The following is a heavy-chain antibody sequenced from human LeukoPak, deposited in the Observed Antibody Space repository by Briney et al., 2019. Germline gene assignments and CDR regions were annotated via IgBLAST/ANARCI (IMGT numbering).Heavy chain of an antibody. D-gene: IGHD2-15*01. CDR3: ARGADGVSSNSRGWFDP. CDR2: ISTSSSYI. CDR1: GFTFSRYS. V-gene: IGHV3-21*01. Sequence: GGSLRLSCAASGFTFSRYSMNWVRQAPGKGLEWVSSISTSSSYIYYADSVKGRFTISRDNAKNSLYLQMNSLRAEDTAVYSCARGADGVSSNSRGWFDPWGQGTLITVSS. J-gene: IGHJ5*02.